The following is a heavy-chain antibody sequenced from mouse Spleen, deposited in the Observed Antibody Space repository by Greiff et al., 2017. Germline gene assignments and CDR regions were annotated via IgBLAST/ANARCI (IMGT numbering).Heavy chain of an antibody. D-gene: IGHD2-5*01. CDR3: ARGNSNRYYYAMDY. CDR2: IRNKANGYTT. Sequence: EVKLMESGGGLVQPGGSLSLSCAASGFTFTDYYMSWVRQPPGKALEWLGFIRNKANGYTTEYSASVKGRFTISRDNSQSILYLQMNALRAEDSATYYCARGNSNRYYYAMDYWGQGTSVTVSS. J-gene: IGHJ4*01. V-gene: IGHV7-3*01. CDR1: GFTFTDYY.